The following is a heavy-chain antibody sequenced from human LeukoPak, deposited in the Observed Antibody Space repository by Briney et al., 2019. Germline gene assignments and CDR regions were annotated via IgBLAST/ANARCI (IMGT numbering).Heavy chain of an antibody. D-gene: IGHD3-10*01. CDR3: ARGREMNGSGSYLSN. Sequence: PSETLSLTCTVSGGSISSYYWSWIRQPPGKGLEWIGEINHSGSTNYNPSLKSRVTISVDTSKNQFSPKLSSVTAADTAVYYCARGREMNGSGSYLSNWGQGTLVTVSS. J-gene: IGHJ4*02. CDR1: GGSISSYY. CDR2: INHSGST. V-gene: IGHV4-34*01.